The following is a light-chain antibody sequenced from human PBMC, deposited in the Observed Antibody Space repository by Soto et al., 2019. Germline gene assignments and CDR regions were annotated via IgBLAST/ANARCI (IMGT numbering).Light chain of an antibody. V-gene: IGLV1-40*01. CDR1: SSNIGAGYD. CDR3: QSYDSSLGGNYV. J-gene: IGLJ1*01. CDR2: GST. Sequence: QSALAQPPSVSLAPGQRVTISCTGSSSNIGAGYDAHWFQQVPGTAPKLLIYGSTNRPSGVPDRFSGSKSGTSASLAITGLQAEDEADYYCQSYDSSLGGNYVFGTGTKVTVL.